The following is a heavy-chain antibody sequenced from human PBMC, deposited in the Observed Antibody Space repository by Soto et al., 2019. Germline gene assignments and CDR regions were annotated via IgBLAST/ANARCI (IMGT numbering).Heavy chain of an antibody. CDR3: ARGFDSGCRDPHFDY. CDR2: IYYTGST. Sequence: SETLSLTCTVSGGSISSGAYYWSWIRQHPGRGLEWIGYIYYTGSTYYNPSLKSRVTISVDTSKNQFSLKLSSVTAADTAVYYCARGFDSGCRDPHFDYWGQGTLVTVSS. CDR1: GGSISSGAYY. J-gene: IGHJ4*02. D-gene: IGHD3-10*01. V-gene: IGHV4-31*03.